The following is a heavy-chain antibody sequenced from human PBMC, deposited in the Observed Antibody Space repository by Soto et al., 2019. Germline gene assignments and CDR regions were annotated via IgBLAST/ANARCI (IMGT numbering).Heavy chain of an antibody. Sequence: SLRLSCAASGFTFSSYWMNWVRQAPGKGLEWVANIKPDGSERYYVASVKGRFTISRDNAKNSLYLQMNSLRAEDTAFYYCARELSGYAFDCRGQGTLVTVSS. V-gene: IGHV3-7*01. CDR3: ARELSGYAFDC. J-gene: IGHJ4*02. CDR2: IKPDGSER. D-gene: IGHD5-12*01. CDR1: GFTFSSYW.